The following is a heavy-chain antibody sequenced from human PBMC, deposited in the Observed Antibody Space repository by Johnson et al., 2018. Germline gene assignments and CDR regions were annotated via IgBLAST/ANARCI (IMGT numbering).Heavy chain of an antibody. J-gene: IGHJ3*01. CDR2: INQDGSET. CDR1: GFTFTSSW. CDR3: ARGNSLAS. V-gene: IGHV3-7*01. Sequence: EVQLVESGGCLVQPGGSLRLSCAVSGFTFTSSWMSWVRQAPGKGLEWVANINQDGSETHYVDSVRGRFSISRDNAKNSLDLQMTSLRVGDTAVYYCARGNSLASWAQGTKVTVSS. D-gene: IGHD2/OR15-2a*01.